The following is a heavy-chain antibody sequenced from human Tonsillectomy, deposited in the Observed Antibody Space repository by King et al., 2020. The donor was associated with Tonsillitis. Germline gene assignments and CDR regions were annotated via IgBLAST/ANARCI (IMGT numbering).Heavy chain of an antibody. J-gene: IGHJ4*02. V-gene: IGHV3-48*01. CDR3: ARDQQLVHDY. D-gene: IGHD6-13*01. CDR1: GFTFSRYS. Sequence: VQLVESGGGLVQPGGSLRLSCAASGFTFSRYSMNWVRQAPGKGLEWVLYISSSSSTIYYADSVKGRFTIPRDNAKNSLYLQMNSLRAEDTAVYYCARDQQLVHDYWGQGTLVTVSS. CDR2: ISSSSSTI.